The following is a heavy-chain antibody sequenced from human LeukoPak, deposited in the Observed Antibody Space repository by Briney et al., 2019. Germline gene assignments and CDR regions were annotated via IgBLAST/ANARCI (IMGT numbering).Heavy chain of an antibody. CDR3: ARAYCSSTSCYEFDY. CDR2: INSDGSST. V-gene: IGHV3-74*01. Sequence: GGSLRLSCAASGFTFSSYWMHWVRHAPGKGLVWVSRINSDGSSTSYADSVKGRFTISRDNAKNTLYLQMNSLRAEDTAVYYCARAYCSSTSCYEFDYWGQGTLVTVSS. CDR1: GFTFSSYW. J-gene: IGHJ4*02. D-gene: IGHD2-2*01.